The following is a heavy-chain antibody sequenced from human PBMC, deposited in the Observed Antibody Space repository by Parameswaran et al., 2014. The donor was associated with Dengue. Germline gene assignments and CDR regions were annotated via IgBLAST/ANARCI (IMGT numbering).Heavy chain of an antibody. Sequence: SETLSLTCAVYGGSFSGYYWSWIRQPPGKGLEWIGEINHSGSTNYNPSLKSRVTISVDTSKNQFSLKLSSVTAADTAVYYCARGARVNWNYAFDYWGQGTLVTVSS. J-gene: IGHJ4*02. V-gene: IGHV4-34*01. CDR1: GGSFSGYY. CDR3: ARGARVNWNYAFDY. D-gene: IGHD1-7*01. CDR2: INHSGST.